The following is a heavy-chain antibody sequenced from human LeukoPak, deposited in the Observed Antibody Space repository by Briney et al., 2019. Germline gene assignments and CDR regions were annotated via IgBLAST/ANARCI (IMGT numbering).Heavy chain of an antibody. V-gene: IGHV4-4*07. CDR3: AVVVTTISGSRDYYMDV. CDR2: IYTSGST. CDR1: GGSISRYY. D-gene: IGHD3-22*01. Sequence: PSETLSLTCTVSGGSISRYYWSWIRQPAGKGLEYIGRIYTSGSTDYNPSLKSRVTMSVDTSKNQFSLSLSSVAAADTAVYYCAVVVTTISGSRDYYMDVWGKGTTVTVSS. J-gene: IGHJ6*03.